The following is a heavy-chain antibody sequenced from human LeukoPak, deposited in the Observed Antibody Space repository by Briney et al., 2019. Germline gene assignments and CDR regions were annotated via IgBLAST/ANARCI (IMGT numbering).Heavy chain of an antibody. J-gene: IGHJ4*02. V-gene: IGHV3-30*03. Sequence: GRSLRLSCAASGFTFNNHDMHWVRQAPRKGLEWVAGISTDGRNKYYADSVKGRFTISRDNSKNTRYLQMNSLRAEDTAVYYCARDWQQLVYGGGWGFDYWGQGTLVTVSS. CDR2: ISTDGRNK. D-gene: IGHD6-13*01. CDR3: ARDWQQLVYGGGWGFDY. CDR1: GFTFNNHD.